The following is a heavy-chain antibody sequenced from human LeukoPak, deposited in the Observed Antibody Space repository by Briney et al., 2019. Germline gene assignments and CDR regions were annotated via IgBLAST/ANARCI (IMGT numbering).Heavy chain of an antibody. CDR2: VNPNNDDT. J-gene: IGHJ4*02. D-gene: IGHD1-26*01. CDR1: GYTFTHYY. CDR3: ARGRRILVGDTNAGDFFDY. Sequence: ASVKVSCKASGYTFTHYYIHWVRQAPGQGLEWLGWVNPNNDDTHYAQNFQGRVTMTRDTSISTAYIELSRLRSDDTAVYYCARGRRILVGDTNAGDFFDYWGQVTLVTVSS. V-gene: IGHV1-2*02.